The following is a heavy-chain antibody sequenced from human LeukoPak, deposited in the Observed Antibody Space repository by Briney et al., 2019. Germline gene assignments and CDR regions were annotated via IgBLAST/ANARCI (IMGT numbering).Heavy chain of an antibody. CDR1: GYTFTSYD. V-gene: IGHV1-8*01. D-gene: IGHD2-2*01. CDR3: ARMLGYCSSTSCSVYYMDV. Sequence: GASVKVSCKASGYTFTSYDINWVRQATGQGLEWMGWMNPNSGNTGYAQKFQGRVTITADESTSTAYMELSSLRSEDTAVYCCARMLGYCSSTSCSVYYMDVWGKGTTVTVSS. CDR2: MNPNSGNT. J-gene: IGHJ6*03.